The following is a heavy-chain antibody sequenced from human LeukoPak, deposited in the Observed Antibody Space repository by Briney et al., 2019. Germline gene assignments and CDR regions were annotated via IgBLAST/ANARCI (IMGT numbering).Heavy chain of an antibody. CDR2: IYSGGST. CDR3: AREGIDSSGYSHFGY. Sequence: GGSLRLSCAASGFTVSSNYMSWVRQAPGKGLEWVSVIYSGGSTYYADSVKGRFTISRDNSKNTLYLQMNSLRAEDTAVYYCAREGIDSSGYSHFGYWGQGTLVTVSS. V-gene: IGHV3-66*02. CDR1: GFTVSSNY. J-gene: IGHJ4*02. D-gene: IGHD3-22*01.